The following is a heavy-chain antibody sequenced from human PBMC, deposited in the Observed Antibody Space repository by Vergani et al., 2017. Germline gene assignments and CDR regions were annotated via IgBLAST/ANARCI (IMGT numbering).Heavy chain of an antibody. CDR3: AKDGEASYDYDSSGSGYYGMDV. Sequence: EVQLVESGGGLVKPGGSLRLSCAASGFTFSSYSMNWVRQAPGKGLEWVSSISSSSSYIYYADSMKGRFTISRDNAKNSLYLQMKSLRAEDTALYYCAKDGEASYDYDSSGSGYYGMDVWGQGTTVTVSS. J-gene: IGHJ6*02. D-gene: IGHD3-22*01. V-gene: IGHV3-21*04. CDR2: ISSSSSYI. CDR1: GFTFSSYS.